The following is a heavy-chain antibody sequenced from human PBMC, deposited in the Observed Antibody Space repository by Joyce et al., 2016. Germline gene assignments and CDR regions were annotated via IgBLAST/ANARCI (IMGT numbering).Heavy chain of an antibody. CDR2: MNPNSCHT. CDR1: GYIFTDYD. D-gene: IGHD6-6*01. J-gene: IGHJ6*03. Sequence: QVQLVQSGAEVRKPGASVKVSCKASGYIFTDYDINWGRQASGQGPEWMGLMNPNSCHTGYAQKFQGRVTFTRNTSISTAYMDVSSLRSEDTAVYYCARGGEQLVGAYHYHHMDVWGKGTTVTVSS. CDR3: ARGGEQLVGAYHYHHMDV. V-gene: IGHV1-8*03.